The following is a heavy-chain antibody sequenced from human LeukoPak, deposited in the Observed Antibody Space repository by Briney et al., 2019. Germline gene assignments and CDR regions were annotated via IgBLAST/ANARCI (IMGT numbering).Heavy chain of an antibody. D-gene: IGHD3-10*01. CDR3: ANLRGPSMVLLV. CDR1: GYTFTGYY. Sequence: ASAKVSCKASGYTFTGYYMHWVRQAPGQGLEWMGWINPNSGGTNYAQKFQGRVTMTRDTSISTAYMELSRLRSDDTAVYYCANLRGPSMVLLVWGQGTLVTVSS. CDR2: INPNSGGT. V-gene: IGHV1-2*02. J-gene: IGHJ4*02.